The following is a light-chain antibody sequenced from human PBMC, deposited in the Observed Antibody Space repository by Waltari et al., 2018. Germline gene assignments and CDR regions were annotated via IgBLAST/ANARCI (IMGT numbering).Light chain of an antibody. CDR1: KLGSKN. Sequence: SYELTQPPSVSVAPGQTARITCDGDKLGSKNVPWYQHKPGQAPVLVVYDDGDRPSGIPERFSGSNSGNTAALTISRVDAGDEAEYYCQVWDSGSNHYVFGTVTKVTVL. J-gene: IGLJ1*01. CDR2: DDG. V-gene: IGLV3-21*02. CDR3: QVWDSGSNHYV.